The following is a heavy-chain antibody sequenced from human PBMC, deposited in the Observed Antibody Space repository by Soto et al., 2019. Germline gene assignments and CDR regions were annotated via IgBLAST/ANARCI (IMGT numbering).Heavy chain of an antibody. CDR2: ISAYNGNT. V-gene: IGHV1-18*01. J-gene: IGHJ6*02. CDR3: ARAVAVASSPYYYYGMDV. D-gene: IGHD6-19*01. CDR1: GYTFTSYG. Sequence: QVQLVQSGAEVKKPGASVKVSCKASGYTFTSYGISWVRQAPGQGLEWMGWISAYNGNTNYAQKLQGRVTMTTDTXTXTXXMELRSLRSDDTAVYYCARAVAVASSPYYYYGMDVWGQGTTVTVSS.